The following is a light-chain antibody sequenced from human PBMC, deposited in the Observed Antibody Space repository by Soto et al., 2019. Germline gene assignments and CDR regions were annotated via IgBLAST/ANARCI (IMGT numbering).Light chain of an antibody. CDR3: QQTRSGIT. CDR2: AAS. Sequence: DIQLTQSPPSLSATVGDRVTITCRASQTIDSYFNWFQQKPGMAPKLLIYAASKLQSGVTSRFRGSGSGTDFTLTIDTLQPDDFASYYCQQTRSGITFGQGTRLEI. V-gene: IGKV1-39*01. J-gene: IGKJ5*01. CDR1: QTIDSY.